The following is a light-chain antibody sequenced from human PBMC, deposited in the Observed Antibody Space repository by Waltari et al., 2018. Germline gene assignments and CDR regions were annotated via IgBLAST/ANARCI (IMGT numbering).Light chain of an antibody. CDR2: SNN. Sequence: QSVLPQPPSASGTPGQRVTTSCSGSSSNIGSHTVNWYQQLPGTAPKLLIYSNNQRPSGVPDRFSGSKSGTSASLAISGLQSEDEADYYCAAWDDSLNGWVFGGGTKLTVL. J-gene: IGLJ3*02. CDR1: SSNIGSHT. CDR3: AAWDDSLNGWV. V-gene: IGLV1-44*01.